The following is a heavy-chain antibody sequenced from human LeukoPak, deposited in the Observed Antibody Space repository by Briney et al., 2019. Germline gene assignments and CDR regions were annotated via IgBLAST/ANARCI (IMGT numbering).Heavy chain of an antibody. CDR3: AREKILWFGELSELDY. V-gene: IGHV1-2*02. CDR2: INPNSGGT. D-gene: IGHD3-10*01. CDR1: GYTFTGYY. Sequence: ASVKVSCKASGYTFTGYYMHWVRQAPGQGLEWMGWINPNSGGTNYAQKFQGRVTMTRDTSISTAYMELSRLRSDDTAVYYCAREKILWFGELSELDYWGQGTLVTVSS. J-gene: IGHJ4*02.